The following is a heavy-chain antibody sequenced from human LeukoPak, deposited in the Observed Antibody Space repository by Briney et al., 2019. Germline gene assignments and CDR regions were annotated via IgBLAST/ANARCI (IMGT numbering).Heavy chain of an antibody. CDR3: AEAGPDAFDT. Sequence: WASVKVSCKASGGTFSSDAISWVRQAPGQGLEWMGGIIPIFGTANYAQKFQGRVTITADESTSTAYMELSSLRSEDTAVYYCAEAGPDAFDTWGQGTMVTVPS. CDR2: IIPIFGTA. D-gene: IGHD6-13*01. J-gene: IGHJ3*02. CDR1: GGTFSSDA. V-gene: IGHV1-69*13.